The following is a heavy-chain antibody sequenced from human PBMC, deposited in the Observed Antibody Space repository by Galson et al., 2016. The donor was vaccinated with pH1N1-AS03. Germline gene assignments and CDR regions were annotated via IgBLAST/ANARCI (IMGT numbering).Heavy chain of an antibody. CDR1: GFTFSDSA. CDR3: AKDIQVSY. J-gene: IGHJ4*02. Sequence: SLRLSCAASGFTFSDSAMSWVRQAPGKGLEWVSLISASRDNTYYADSVKGRFTISRDSSRNTLYLQMNSLRAEDTALYYCAKDIQVSYWGQGTLVTVSS. D-gene: IGHD5-18*01. V-gene: IGHV3-23*01. CDR2: ISASRDNT.